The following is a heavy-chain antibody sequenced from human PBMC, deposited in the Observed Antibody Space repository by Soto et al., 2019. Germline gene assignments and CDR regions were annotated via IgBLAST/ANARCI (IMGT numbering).Heavy chain of an antibody. CDR2: ITNSGYT. V-gene: IGHV4-34*01. Sequence: SETLSLTCDVFNGSFSGYYWSWIRQPPGKGLEWIGEITNSGYTNYNPSLKNRVTILIDRSKNHFSLKVTSVTAADTAVHYCARGLEYFQHWGQGTLVTVSS. CDR3: ARGLEYFQH. J-gene: IGHJ1*01. CDR1: NGSFSGYY.